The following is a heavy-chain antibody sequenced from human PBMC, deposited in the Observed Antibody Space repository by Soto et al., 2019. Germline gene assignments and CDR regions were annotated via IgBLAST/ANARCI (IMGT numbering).Heavy chain of an antibody. CDR1: GYTFTSYD. Sequence: ASVKVSCKASGYTFTSYDINWVRQATGQGLEWMGWMNPNSGNTGYAQKFQGRVTMTRNTSISTAYMKLSSLRSEDTTAYYCASSLYYYDSSGYYPDAFDIWGQGTMVTVSS. CDR3: ASSLYYYDSSGYYPDAFDI. J-gene: IGHJ3*02. D-gene: IGHD3-22*01. V-gene: IGHV1-8*01. CDR2: MNPNSGNT.